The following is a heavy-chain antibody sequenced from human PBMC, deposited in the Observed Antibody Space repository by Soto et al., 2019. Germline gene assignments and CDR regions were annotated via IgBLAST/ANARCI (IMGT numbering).Heavy chain of an antibody. D-gene: IGHD3-10*01. CDR1: GGSFSGYY. V-gene: IGHV4-34*01. Sequence: PSETLSLTCAVYGGSFSGYYWSWIRQPPGKGLEWIGEINHSGSTNYNPSLKSRVTISVDTSKNQFSLKLSSVTAADTAVYYCARHRDILLWFGEFNYFDYWRQGTLVPVSS. CDR3: ARHRDILLWFGEFNYFDY. CDR2: INHSGST. J-gene: IGHJ4*02.